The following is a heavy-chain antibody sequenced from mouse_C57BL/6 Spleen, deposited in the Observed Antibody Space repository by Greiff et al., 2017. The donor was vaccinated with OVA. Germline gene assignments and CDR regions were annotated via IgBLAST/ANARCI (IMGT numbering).Heavy chain of an antibody. CDR1: GYTFTSYG. Sequence: VKLQESGAELARPGASVKLSCKASGYTFTSYGISWVKQRTGQGLEWIGEIYPRSGNTYYNEKFKGKATLTADKSSSTAYMELRSLTSEDSAVYFCARKTTVVGDYYAMDYWGQGTSVTVSS. J-gene: IGHJ4*01. CDR3: ARKTTVVGDYYAMDY. D-gene: IGHD1-1*01. V-gene: IGHV1-81*01. CDR2: IYPRSGNT.